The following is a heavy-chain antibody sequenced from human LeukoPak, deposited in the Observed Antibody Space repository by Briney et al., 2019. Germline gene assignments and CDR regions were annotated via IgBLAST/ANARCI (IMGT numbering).Heavy chain of an antibody. CDR2: IYYSGST. J-gene: IGHJ5*02. CDR3: ASLSNGAENWFDP. V-gene: IGHV4-59*01. D-gene: IGHD2-8*01. Sequence: ASETLSLTCTVSGGSISSYYWSWIRKPPGKGLEWIGYIYYSGSTNYNPSLKSRVTISIDTSKNQFSLKLSSVTAADTAVYYCASLSNGAENWFDPWGQGTLVTVSS. CDR1: GGSISSYY.